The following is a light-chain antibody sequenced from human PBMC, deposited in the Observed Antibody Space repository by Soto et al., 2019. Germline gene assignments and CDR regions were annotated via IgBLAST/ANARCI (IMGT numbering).Light chain of an antibody. J-gene: IGLJ2*01. Sequence: QSVLTQPASVSGSPGQSITITCTGTSSDVGGYNYVSWYLHHPGTAPKVLVYDVNHRPSGVSSRFSGSKSGNTASLTISGLQPEDEGDYYCSSFMSSSTLLVFGGGTKLTVL. V-gene: IGLV2-14*03. CDR1: SSDVGGYNY. CDR2: DVN. CDR3: SSFMSSSTLLV.